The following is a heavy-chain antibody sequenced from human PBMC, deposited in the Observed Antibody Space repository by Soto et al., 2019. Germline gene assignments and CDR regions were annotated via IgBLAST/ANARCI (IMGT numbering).Heavy chain of an antibody. Sequence: QVQLVESGGGVVQPGRSLRLSWAASEFTFSNYGMHGVRQAPGKGLEWVAVILTDGSNRYHADSVKDRFTISRDNSKNTLYLQTNSLRAEDTAVYYCARDDEYSANGMDVWGQGTTVTVS. CDR3: ARDDEYSANGMDV. D-gene: IGHD6-6*01. V-gene: IGHV3-33*01. J-gene: IGHJ6*02. CDR1: EFTFSNYG. CDR2: ILTDGSNR.